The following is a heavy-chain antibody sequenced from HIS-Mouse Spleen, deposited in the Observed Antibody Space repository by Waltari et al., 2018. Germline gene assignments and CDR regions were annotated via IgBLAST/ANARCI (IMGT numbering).Heavy chain of an antibody. Sequence: QLQLQESGPGLVKPSETLSLTCTVSGCSISSSSYYWGWTRQPPGKGLEWIGSIYYCGSTYYNPSLKSRFTISVDTSKNQFSLKLSSVTAADTAVYYCAREIPYSSSWYDWYFDLWGRGTLVTVSS. CDR2: IYYCGST. CDR1: GCSISSSSYY. V-gene: IGHV4-39*07. D-gene: IGHD6-13*01. CDR3: AREIPYSSSWYDWYFDL. J-gene: IGHJ2*01.